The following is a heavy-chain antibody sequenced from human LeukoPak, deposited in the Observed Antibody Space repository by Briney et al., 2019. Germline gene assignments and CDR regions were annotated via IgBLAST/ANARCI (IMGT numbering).Heavy chain of an antibody. Sequence: GGSLRLSCAASGFTFSSYSMNWVRQAPGKGLEWVSYISSSSSTIYYADSVKGRFTISRVNAKNSLYLQMNSLRAEDTAVYYCARDKLVGATTGSLFDYWGQGILVTVSS. J-gene: IGHJ4*02. V-gene: IGHV3-48*04. CDR1: GFTFSSYS. CDR2: ISSSSSTI. CDR3: ARDKLVGATTGSLFDY. D-gene: IGHD1-26*01.